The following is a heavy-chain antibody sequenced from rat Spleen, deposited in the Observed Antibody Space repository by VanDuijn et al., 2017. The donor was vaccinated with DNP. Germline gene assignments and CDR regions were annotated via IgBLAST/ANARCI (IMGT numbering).Heavy chain of an antibody. Sequence: EVQLVETGGGLVKSGRSLKLSCVASGFTFSEYWMYWIRQAPGKGLEWVAYIRYDGGSIYYPDSVKGRFTISRDDAKNTLYLQMNSLRSEDTATYYCAARYSSSWFAYWGQGTLVTVSS. CDR1: GFTFSEYW. CDR3: AARYSSSWFAY. V-gene: IGHV5-58*01. J-gene: IGHJ3*01. CDR2: IRYDGGSI. D-gene: IGHD1-2*01.